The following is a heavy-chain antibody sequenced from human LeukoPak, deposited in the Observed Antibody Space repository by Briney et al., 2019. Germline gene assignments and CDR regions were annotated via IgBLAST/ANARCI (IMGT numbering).Heavy chain of an antibody. CDR3: ASPDTASDSDFQH. D-gene: IGHD2-21*01. CDR2: INHSGST. Sequence: SETLSLTCAVCGGSFSGYYWSWIRQPPGKGLEWIGEINHSGSTNYNPSLKSRVTISVDTSKNQFSLKLSSVTAADTAVYYCASPDTASDSDFQHWGQGTLVTVSS. CDR1: GGSFSGYY. V-gene: IGHV4-34*01. J-gene: IGHJ1*01.